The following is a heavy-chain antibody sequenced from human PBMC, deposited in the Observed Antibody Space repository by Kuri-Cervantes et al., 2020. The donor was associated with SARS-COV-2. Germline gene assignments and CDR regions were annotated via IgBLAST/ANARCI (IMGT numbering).Heavy chain of an antibody. D-gene: IGHD6-19*01. Sequence: SQTLSLTCAVSGGSISRGGYYWSWIRQHPEKGLEWIGYIYYSWGTYYNPSLKSRVSMSVDTSKSQFSLNLSSVTAADTAVYYCARGMQQWPFDYWGQGTLVTVSS. CDR1: GGSISRGGYY. CDR3: ARGMQQWPFDY. CDR2: IYYSWGT. V-gene: IGHV4-31*02. J-gene: IGHJ4*02.